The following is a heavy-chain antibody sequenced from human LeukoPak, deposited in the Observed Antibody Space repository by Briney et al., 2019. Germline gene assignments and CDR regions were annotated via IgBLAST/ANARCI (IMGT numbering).Heavy chain of an antibody. CDR1: GYTFTSYD. V-gene: IGHV1-8*03. Sequence: ASVKVSCKASGYTFTSYDINWVRQATGQGLEWMGWMNPNSGNTGYAQKFQGRVTITRNTSINTAYMELSSLRSEDTAVYYCARGEAVAGTGDYWGQGTLVTVSS. J-gene: IGHJ4*02. CDR2: MNPNSGNT. D-gene: IGHD6-19*01. CDR3: ARGEAVAGTGDY.